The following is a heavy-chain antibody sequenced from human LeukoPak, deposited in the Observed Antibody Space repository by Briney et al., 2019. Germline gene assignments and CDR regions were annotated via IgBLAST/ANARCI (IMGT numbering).Heavy chain of an antibody. Sequence: GGSLRLSCAASGFTFISYAMSWVRQAPGKGLEWVSAISGSGGSTYYADSVKGRFTISRDNSKNTLYLQKNSLRAEDTAVYYCAKSNTVTSPGDYWGQGTLVTVSS. CDR1: GFTFISYA. J-gene: IGHJ4*02. D-gene: IGHD4-17*01. CDR3: AKSNTVTSPGDY. V-gene: IGHV3-23*01. CDR2: ISGSGGST.